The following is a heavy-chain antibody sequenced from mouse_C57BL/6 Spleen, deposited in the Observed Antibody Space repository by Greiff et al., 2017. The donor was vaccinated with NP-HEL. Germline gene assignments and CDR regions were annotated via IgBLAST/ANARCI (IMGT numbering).Heavy chain of an antibody. CDR2: IDPENGDT. CDR3: TTPSCFDY. V-gene: IGHV14-4*01. Sequence: EVQLQQSGAELVRPGASVKLSCTASGFNIKDDYMHWVKQRPEQGLEWIGWIDPENGDTEYASKFQGKATITADTSSNTAYLQLSSLTSEDTAVYYCTTPSCFDYWGQGTTLTVSS. J-gene: IGHJ2*01. CDR1: GFNIKDDY.